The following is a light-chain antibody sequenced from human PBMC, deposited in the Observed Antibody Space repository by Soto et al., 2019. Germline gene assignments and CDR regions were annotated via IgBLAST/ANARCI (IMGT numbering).Light chain of an antibody. CDR3: CSYAGSDTSPYV. CDR2: DVT. Sequence: QSALTQPRSVSGSPGQSVTISCTGTSSDVGDYSYVSWYQQHPGKAPKLIISDVTKRPLGVPDRFSGSNSGNTASLTISGLQAEDEADYFCCSYAGSDTSPYVFGTGTQLTVL. CDR1: SSDVGDYSY. V-gene: IGLV2-11*01. J-gene: IGLJ1*01.